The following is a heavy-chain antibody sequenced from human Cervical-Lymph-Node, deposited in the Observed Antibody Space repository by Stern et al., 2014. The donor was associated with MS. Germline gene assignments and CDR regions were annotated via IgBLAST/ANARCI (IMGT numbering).Heavy chain of an antibody. V-gene: IGHV5-51*03. Sequence: EVQLVESGAEVKRPGESLNISCQGLGYDFSRYWIGWVRQQPGKGLEWMGIIYPGDSDTRYSPSFRGQVTISADKSHTTAYLQWSSLKASDTAIYYCARLRGLGGLRYWGQGTLLSVSS. J-gene: IGHJ4*02. CDR1: GYDFSRYW. CDR3: ARLRGLGGLRY. CDR2: IYPGDSDT. D-gene: IGHD4-23*01.